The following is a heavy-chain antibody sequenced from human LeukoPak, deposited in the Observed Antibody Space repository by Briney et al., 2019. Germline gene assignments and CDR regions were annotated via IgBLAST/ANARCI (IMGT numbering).Heavy chain of an antibody. CDR1: GFTFSSYA. V-gene: IGHV3-23*01. Sequence: GGSLRLSCAAFGFTFSSYAMSWVRQAPGKGLEWVSAISRSGDSTYYADSVKGRFTISRDNSKNTLYLQMNSLRAEDTAVYYCAKDAVGSYSDWFDYWGQGTLVTVSS. D-gene: IGHD1-26*01. CDR3: AKDAVGSYSDWFDY. J-gene: IGHJ4*02. CDR2: ISRSGDST.